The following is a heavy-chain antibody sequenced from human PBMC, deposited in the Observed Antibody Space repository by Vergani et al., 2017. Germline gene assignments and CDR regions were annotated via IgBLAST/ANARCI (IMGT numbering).Heavy chain of an antibody. J-gene: IGHJ4*02. CDR1: GFTFSSYW. CDR3: AREGKGLVAAALDY. Sequence: EVQLVESGGGLVQPGGSLRLSCAASGFTFSSYWMSWVRQAPGKGLEWVANIKQDGSEKYYADSVKGRFTISRDNSKNTLYLQMNSLRAEDTAVYYCAREGKGLVAAALDYWGQGTLVTVSS. D-gene: IGHD6-13*01. V-gene: IGHV3-7*01. CDR2: IKQDGSEK.